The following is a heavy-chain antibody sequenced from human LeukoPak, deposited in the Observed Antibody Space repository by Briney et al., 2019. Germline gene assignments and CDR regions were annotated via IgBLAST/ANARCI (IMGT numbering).Heavy chain of an antibody. D-gene: IGHD5-18*01. V-gene: IGHV4-59*01. CDR1: GGSISTYY. J-gene: IGHJ3*02. Sequence: SETLSLTCTVSGGSISTYYRSWIRQPPGKGLQWIAYVDYRWSTTYNPSLRSRVAISVDTSRNQFSLKLSSVTAADTAVYYCARSRSGYSYDHAAFEIWGQGTMVTVSS. CDR3: ARSRSGYSYDHAAFEI. CDR2: VDYRWST.